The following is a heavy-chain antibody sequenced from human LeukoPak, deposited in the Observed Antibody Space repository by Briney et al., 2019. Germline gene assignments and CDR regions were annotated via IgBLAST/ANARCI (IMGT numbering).Heavy chain of an antibody. Sequence: PSQTLSLTCAVSGGSISSGGYSWSWIRQPPGKGLEWIGYIYHTGTTCYNPSLKSRVTISMDRSKSQFSLRLTSVTAAVTAVYFCASAHTTLGFDAFDVWGQGTMVTVSS. CDR3: ASAHTTLGFDAFDV. V-gene: IGHV4-30-2*01. CDR2: IYHTGTT. J-gene: IGHJ3*01. D-gene: IGHD7-27*01. CDR1: GGSISSGGYS.